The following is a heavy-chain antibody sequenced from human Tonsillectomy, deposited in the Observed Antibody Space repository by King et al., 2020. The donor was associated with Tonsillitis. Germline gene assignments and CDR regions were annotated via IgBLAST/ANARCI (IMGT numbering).Heavy chain of an antibody. CDR3: ARVDIVVVPAALSYFDL. Sequence: VQLQQWGAGLLKPSETLSLTCAVYGGSFSGYYWSWIRQPPGKGLEWIGEINNSGSTNYNPSLKSRVTISVDTSKKQFSLKLSSVTAADTAVYYCARVDIVVVPAALSYFDLWGRGTLVTVSS. D-gene: IGHD2-2*01. V-gene: IGHV4-34*01. J-gene: IGHJ2*01. CDR1: GGSFSGYY. CDR2: INNSGST.